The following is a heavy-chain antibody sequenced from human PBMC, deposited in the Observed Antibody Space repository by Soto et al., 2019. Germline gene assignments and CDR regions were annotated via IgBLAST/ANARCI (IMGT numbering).Heavy chain of an antibody. CDR2: IVVGSGNT. J-gene: IGHJ4*02. V-gene: IGHV1-58*01. D-gene: IGHD3-22*01. CDR1: GFTFTSSA. Sequence: SVKVSCKASGFTFTSSAVQWVRQARGQRLEWIGWIVVGSGNTNYAQKFQERVTITRDMSTSTAYMELSSLRSEDTAVYYCAAEAYYYDSSGYQTPFDYWGQGTLVTVSS. CDR3: AAEAYYYDSSGYQTPFDY.